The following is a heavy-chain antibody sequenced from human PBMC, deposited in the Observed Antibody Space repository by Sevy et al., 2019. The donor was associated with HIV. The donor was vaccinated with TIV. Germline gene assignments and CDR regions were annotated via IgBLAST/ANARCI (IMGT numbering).Heavy chain of an antibody. J-gene: IGHJ4*02. V-gene: IGHV3-53*01. CDR3: AREPGYCSGGSCYSDDY. CDR2: IYSGGST. D-gene: IGHD2-15*01. CDR1: GFTVSSNY. Sequence: GGSLRLSCAASGFTVSSNYMSWVRQAPGKGLEWVSVIYSGGSTYYADSVKGRFTISRDNSKNTLYLQMNSLRAEDTAVYYCAREPGYCSGGSCYSDDYWGQGTLVTVPS.